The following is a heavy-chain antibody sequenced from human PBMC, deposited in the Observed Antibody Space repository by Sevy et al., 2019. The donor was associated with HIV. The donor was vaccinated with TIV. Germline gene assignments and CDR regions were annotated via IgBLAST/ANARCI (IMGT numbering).Heavy chain of an antibody. V-gene: IGHV3-20*04. J-gene: IGHJ4*02. D-gene: IGHD2-21*02. CDR3: AGERSCGGACYYFDT. Sequence: GGSLRLSCAASGFVFEDYGMNWVRQAPGKGLECVSGINWNGGSTGYADSWKGRFTISRDNAKKSMYLQMNSLRADETAIYYCAGERSCGGACYYFDTWGQGALVTVSS. CDR1: GFVFEDYG. CDR2: INWNGGST.